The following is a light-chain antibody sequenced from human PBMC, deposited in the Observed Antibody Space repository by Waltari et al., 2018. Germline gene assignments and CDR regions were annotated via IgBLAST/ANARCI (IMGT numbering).Light chain of an antibody. Sequence: AIQMTQSPSSLSAYLGDRFTITCPASQDIRDELGWYQQTPGKAPKLLIYAASSLPSGVPSRFSGSGSGTGFTLTISSLQPEDFATYYCLQDHNYPFTFGPGTKVDI. CDR1: QDIRDE. CDR2: AAS. CDR3: LQDHNYPFT. V-gene: IGKV1-6*01. J-gene: IGKJ3*01.